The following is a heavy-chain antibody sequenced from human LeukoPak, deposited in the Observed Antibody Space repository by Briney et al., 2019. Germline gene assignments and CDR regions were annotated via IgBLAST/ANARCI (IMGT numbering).Heavy chain of an antibody. CDR2: IYTSGST. CDR1: GGSFSSGSYY. CDR3: AMMDSGSYGFFDY. Sequence: SETLSLTCAVYGGSFSSGSYYWSWIRQPAGKGLEWIGRIYTSGSTNYNPSLKSRVTISVDTSKNQFSLKLSSVTAADTAVYYCAMMDSGSYGFFDYWGQGTLVTVSS. D-gene: IGHD1-26*01. V-gene: IGHV4-61*02. J-gene: IGHJ4*02.